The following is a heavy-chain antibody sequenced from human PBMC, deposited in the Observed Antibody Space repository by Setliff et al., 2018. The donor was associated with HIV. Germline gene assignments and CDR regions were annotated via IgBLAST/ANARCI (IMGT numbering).Heavy chain of an antibody. V-gene: IGHV3-48*03. J-gene: IGHJ4*02. D-gene: IGHD2-2*01. CDR1: GFTFSSYE. Sequence: PGGSLRLSCAASGFTFSSYEMNWVRQAPGKGLEWVSDISSSGSTIYYADSVKGRFTVSRDNAKNSLYLQMNSLRAEDTATYYCARSRPTNYFDYWGQGTLVTVSS. CDR3: ARSRPTNYFDY. CDR2: ISSSGSTI.